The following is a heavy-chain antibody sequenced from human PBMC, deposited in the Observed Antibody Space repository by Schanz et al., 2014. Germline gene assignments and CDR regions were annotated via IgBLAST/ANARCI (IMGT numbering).Heavy chain of an antibody. J-gene: IGHJ1*01. V-gene: IGHV3-48*01. Sequence: EVQLVESGGGLVQPGRSLRLSCTASGFAFSSYSMNWVRQVPGKGLEWLSYIATSSSTRHYADSVKGRVTISRDNAKNSVSLQMRRLRVEDTAVYYCASGVHVSSLQKGLQFWGRGTLVIVSS. D-gene: IGHD3-10*01. CDR2: IATSSSTR. CDR3: ASGVHVSSLQKGLQF. CDR1: GFAFSSYS.